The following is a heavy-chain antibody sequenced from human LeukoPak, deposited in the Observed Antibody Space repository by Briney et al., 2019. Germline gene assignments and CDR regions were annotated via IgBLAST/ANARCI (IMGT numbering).Heavy chain of an antibody. CDR2: IRSSSSSI. Sequence: TPGGSLRLSCAASGFTFHTFTMNWVRQAPGKGLEWVSAIRSSSSSIYYADSVKGRFTISRDNSKNSLYLQMNSLTAVDTAVYYCARARSVTSPVDYWGRGTLVFVSS. CDR3: ARARSVTSPVDY. CDR1: GFTFHTFT. D-gene: IGHD2-21*02. V-gene: IGHV3-21*01. J-gene: IGHJ4*02.